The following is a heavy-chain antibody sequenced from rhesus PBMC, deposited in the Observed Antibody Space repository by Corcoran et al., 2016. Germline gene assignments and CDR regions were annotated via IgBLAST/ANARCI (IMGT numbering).Heavy chain of an antibody. CDR3: ARFTSTTIRYFDL. D-gene: IGHD2-2*01. CDR1: GGSISGYYY. CDR2: IYGNSSST. V-gene: IGHV4-73*01. J-gene: IGHJ2*01. Sequence: QVQLQQWGEGRVKALETLSLTCAVYGGSISGYYYWSWIRQPSGKGLEWIGYIYGNSSSTNYNPSLNNRVTISKSTAKSQFSLKLSSVTAADTAVYYCARFTSTTIRYFDLWGPGTPITISS.